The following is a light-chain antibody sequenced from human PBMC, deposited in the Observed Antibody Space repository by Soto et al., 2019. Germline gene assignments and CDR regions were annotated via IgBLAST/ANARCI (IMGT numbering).Light chain of an antibody. CDR3: LLSYRGVGV. CDR2: DTN. J-gene: IGLJ7*01. Sequence: QAVVTQEPSLTVSPGGTVTLTCGSNTGAVTTGHYPYWFQQKPGQAPRTLIYDTNNKHSWTPARFSGSLLGGKAALTLSGAQPEDEADYYCLLSYRGVGVFGGGTQLPSS. CDR1: TGAVTTGHY. V-gene: IGLV7-46*01.